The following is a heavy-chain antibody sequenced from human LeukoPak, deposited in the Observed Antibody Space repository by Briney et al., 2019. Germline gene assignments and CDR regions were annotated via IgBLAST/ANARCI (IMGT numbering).Heavy chain of an antibody. CDR2: ISSSSSYI. Sequence: NTGGFLRLSCAASGFTFSTYWMTWVRQAPGKGLEWVSSISSSSSYIYYADSVKGRFTISRDNAKNSLYLQMNSLRAEDTAVYYCATDREYSSGSFDPWGQGTLVTVSS. J-gene: IGHJ5*02. D-gene: IGHD6-25*01. CDR1: GFTFSTYW. V-gene: IGHV3-21*01. CDR3: ATDREYSSGSFDP.